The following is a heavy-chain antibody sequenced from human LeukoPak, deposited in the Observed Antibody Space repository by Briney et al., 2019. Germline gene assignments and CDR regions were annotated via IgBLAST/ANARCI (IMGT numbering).Heavy chain of an antibody. V-gene: IGHV1-24*01. Sequence: ASVKVSCKVSGYTLTELSMHWVRQAPGKGLEWMGGFDPEDGKTIYAQKLQGRVTMTEDTSTDTAYMELSSLRSEDTAVYYCATHPSPYYYYYYMDVWGKGTTVTVSS. J-gene: IGHJ6*03. CDR3: ATHPSPYYYYYYMDV. CDR2: FDPEDGKT. CDR1: GYTLTELS.